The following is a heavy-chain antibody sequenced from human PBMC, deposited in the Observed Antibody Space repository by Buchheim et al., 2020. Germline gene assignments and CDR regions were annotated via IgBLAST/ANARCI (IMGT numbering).Heavy chain of an antibody. V-gene: IGHV3-30*18. Sequence: QVQLVESGGGVVQPGRSLRLSCAASGFTFSSYGIHWVRLAPGKGLECVAVISYDGSNKYYADSVKARFNISRDDSKNKSYLQMNSLRAEDTAVYYCAKDGYYGSGTYYYYYNMDVWGQGTT. D-gene: IGHD3-10*01. CDR1: GFTFSSYG. CDR2: ISYDGSNK. J-gene: IGHJ6*02. CDR3: AKDGYYGSGTYYYYYNMDV.